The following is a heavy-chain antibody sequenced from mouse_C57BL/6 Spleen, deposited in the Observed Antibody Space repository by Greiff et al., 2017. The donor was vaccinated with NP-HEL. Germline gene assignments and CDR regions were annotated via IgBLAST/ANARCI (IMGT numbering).Heavy chain of an antibody. D-gene: IGHD2-4*01. V-gene: IGHV1-42*01. CDR2: INPSTGGT. J-gene: IGHJ2*01. CDR3: ARDYDGGALDY. Sequence: SGPELVKPGASVKISCKASGYSFTGYYLNWVKQSPEKSLEWIGEINPSTGGTTYNQKFKAKATLTVDKSSSTAYMQLKSLTSEDSAVYYCARDYDGGALDYWGQGTTLTVSS. CDR1: GYSFTGYY.